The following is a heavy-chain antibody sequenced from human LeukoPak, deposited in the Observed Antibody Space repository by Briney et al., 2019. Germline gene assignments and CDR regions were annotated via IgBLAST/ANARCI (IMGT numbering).Heavy chain of an antibody. CDR1: GGSFSGYY. CDR3: ARLITAFQAFDY. V-gene: IGHV4-34*01. J-gene: IGHJ4*02. CDR2: INHSGST. Sequence: SETLSLTCAVYGGSFSGYYWSWIRQPPGKGLEWIGEINHSGSTKYNPSLKSRVTISVDTSKNQFSLKLSSVTAADTAVYYCARLITAFQAFDYWGQGALVTVSS. D-gene: IGHD3-16*01.